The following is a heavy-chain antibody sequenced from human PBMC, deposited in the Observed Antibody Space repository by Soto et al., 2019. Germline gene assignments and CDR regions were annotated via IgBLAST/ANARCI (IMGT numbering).Heavy chain of an antibody. D-gene: IGHD6-6*01. Sequence: GGSLRLSCAASGFTFSSYAMSWVRQAPGKGLEWVSAISGSGGGTYYADSVKGRFTISRDNSKNTLYLQMNSLRAEDTAVYYCAKVWSIAARPLHHYGMAVWAQGTTDPVSS. CDR2: ISGSGGGT. CDR3: AKVWSIAARPLHHYGMAV. V-gene: IGHV3-23*01. J-gene: IGHJ6*02. CDR1: GFTFSSYA.